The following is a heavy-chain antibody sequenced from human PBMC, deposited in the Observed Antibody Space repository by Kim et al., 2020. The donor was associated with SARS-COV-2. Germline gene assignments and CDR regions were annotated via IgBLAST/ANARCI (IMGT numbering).Heavy chain of an antibody. CDR3: ARKLKEASVDY. D-gene: IGHD1-1*01. CDR1: GFSFSDYA. J-gene: IGHJ4*02. CDR2: IWFDGDNK. Sequence: GGSLRLSCAASGFSFSDYAMHWVRQAPGKGLEWMAVIWFDGDNKYYAGSVEGRFTVSRDNSKNILYLQMSSLRPEDTALYYCARKLKEASVDYWGQGTLVTVSS. V-gene: IGHV3-33*08.